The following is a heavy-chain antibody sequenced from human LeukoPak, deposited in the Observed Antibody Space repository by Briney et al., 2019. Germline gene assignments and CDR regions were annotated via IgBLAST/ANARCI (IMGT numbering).Heavy chain of an antibody. Sequence: GGSLRLSCAASGFTFSGYFMTWIRQAPGKGLEWVSYISSSGTTIYYADSAKGRFTISRDNSKNTLYLQMNSLRAEDTAVYYCARPFTVTMGSFDYWGQGTLVTVSS. D-gene: IGHD4-17*01. V-gene: IGHV3-11*01. CDR3: ARPFTVTMGSFDY. CDR1: GFTFSGYF. CDR2: ISSSGTTI. J-gene: IGHJ4*02.